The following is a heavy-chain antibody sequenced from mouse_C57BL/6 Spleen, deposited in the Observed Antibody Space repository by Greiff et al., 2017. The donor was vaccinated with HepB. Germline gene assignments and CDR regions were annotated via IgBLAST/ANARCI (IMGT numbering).Heavy chain of an antibody. J-gene: IGHJ2*01. CDR1: GYTFTSYW. Sequence: QVQLQQPGAELVKPGASVKMSCKASGYTFTSYWITWVKQRPGQGLEWIGDIYPGSGSTNYNEKFKSKATLTVDTSSSTAYMQLSSLTSEDSAVYYCARAGVYGSSLYYFDYWGQGTTLTVSS. V-gene: IGHV1-55*01. D-gene: IGHD1-1*01. CDR3: ARAGVYGSSLYYFDY. CDR2: IYPGSGST.